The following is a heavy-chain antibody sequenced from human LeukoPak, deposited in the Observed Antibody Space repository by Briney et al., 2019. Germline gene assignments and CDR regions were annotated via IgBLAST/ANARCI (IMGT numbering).Heavy chain of an antibody. J-gene: IGHJ4*02. CDR1: GFIFSDYA. Sequence: GGSLRLSCVASGFIFSDYAMHWVRQAPGKGLEWVTVISYDGSNKYYADSVKGRFTISRDNSKNTLYLQMNSLRTEDTAVYYCAREVTTVRGTPIDYWGQGTLVAVSS. CDR2: ISYDGSNK. D-gene: IGHD4-11*01. CDR3: AREVTTVRGTPIDY. V-gene: IGHV3-30*04.